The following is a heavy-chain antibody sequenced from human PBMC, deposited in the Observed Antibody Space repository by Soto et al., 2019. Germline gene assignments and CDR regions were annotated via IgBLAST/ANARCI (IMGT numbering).Heavy chain of an antibody. CDR2: IKYDGSEK. Sequence: PGGALRLSCAASGLTLSGHWMNWVRQAPGRGLEWVANIKYDGSEKYYVDSVKGRFTISRDNAKNSLYLQMNSLTVEDTAVYYCATSNCPLYWGQGTLVTVSS. CDR3: ATSNCPLY. CDR1: GLTLSGHW. V-gene: IGHV3-7*05. J-gene: IGHJ4*02. D-gene: IGHD2-15*01.